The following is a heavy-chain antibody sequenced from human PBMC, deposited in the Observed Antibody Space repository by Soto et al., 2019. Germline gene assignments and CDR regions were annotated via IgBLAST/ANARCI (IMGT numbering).Heavy chain of an antibody. J-gene: IGHJ4*02. CDR3: ARDSRKAYYFDY. Sequence: GSLRLSCAASGFTFSSYSMNWVRQAPGKGLEWVSSISSSSSYIYYADSVKGRFTISRDNAKNSLYLQMNSLRAEDTAVYYCARDSRKAYYFDYWGQGTLVTVSS. CDR2: ISSSSSYI. CDR1: GFTFSSYS. V-gene: IGHV3-21*01.